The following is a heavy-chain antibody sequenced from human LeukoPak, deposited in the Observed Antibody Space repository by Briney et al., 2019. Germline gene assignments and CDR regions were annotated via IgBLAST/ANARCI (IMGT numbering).Heavy chain of an antibody. CDR3: ARDIKGQYQDAFDI. D-gene: IGHD2-2*01. CDR1: GFTFSSYS. V-gene: IGHV3-48*04. CDR2: ISSSGSNI. Sequence: WGSLRLSCAASGFTFSSYSMNWVRQAPGKGLEWVSYISSSGSNIKYADSVKGRFTISRGNAKNSVYLQMNSLRAEDTAVYYCARDIKGQYQDAFDIWGQGTMVTVSS. J-gene: IGHJ3*02.